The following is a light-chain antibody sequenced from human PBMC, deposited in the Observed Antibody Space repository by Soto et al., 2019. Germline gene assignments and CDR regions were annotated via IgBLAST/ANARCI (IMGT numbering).Light chain of an antibody. CDR1: QSVRGN. J-gene: IGKJ4*01. CDR3: QQYGDWPLT. V-gene: IGKV3-15*01. Sequence: EIVMAQSPATLSVSPGEGATLSCRASQSVRGNLAWYQQKPGQAPRLLIFGVSNRAAGIPARFSGSGSGTEFTLTISSLQSEDFAVYYCQQYGDWPLTFGGGTKV. CDR2: GVS.